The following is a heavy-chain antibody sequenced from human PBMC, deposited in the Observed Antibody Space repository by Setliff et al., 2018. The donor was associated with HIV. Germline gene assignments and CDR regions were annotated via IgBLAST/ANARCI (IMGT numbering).Heavy chain of an antibody. Sequence: PSETLSLTCNVSGGSISGYYWSWIRQPAGKGLEWVGSIATHFKSSLESRVTISLDASKNQISVKFSSVTASDTAIYYCGRHRPFTAFDVWGQGTMVTVSS. CDR3: GRHRPFTAFDV. V-gene: IGHV4-4*07. CDR1: GGSISGYY. CDR2: IAT. J-gene: IGHJ3*01.